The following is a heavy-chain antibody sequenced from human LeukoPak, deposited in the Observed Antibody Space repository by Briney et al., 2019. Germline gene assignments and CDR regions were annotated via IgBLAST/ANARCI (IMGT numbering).Heavy chain of an antibody. Sequence: ASVKVSCKASGYTFTSYGISWVRQAPGQGLEWMGWISTYNGNTNYAQRLQGRVTMTTDTSTSTAYMELRSLRSDGTAVYYCARAFPRGPFDYWGQGTLVTVSS. CDR2: ISTYNGNT. CDR3: ARAFPRGPFDY. CDR1: GYTFTSYG. J-gene: IGHJ4*02. V-gene: IGHV1-18*01.